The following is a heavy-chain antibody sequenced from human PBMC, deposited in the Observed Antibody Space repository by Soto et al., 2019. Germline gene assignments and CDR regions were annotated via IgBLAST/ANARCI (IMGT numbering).Heavy chain of an antibody. CDR1: SGSISSSNW. CDR2: IYHSGST. Sequence: QVQLQESGPGLVKPSGTLSLTCAVSSGSISSSNWWSWVRQPPGKGLEWIGEIYHSGSTNYNPSLKRRVTIAVDKSKNQCSLKLSSVTAADTAVYYCAREGGGYDFAYYYYVDVWGKGTTVTVSS. J-gene: IGHJ6*03. V-gene: IGHV4-4*02. D-gene: IGHD5-12*01. CDR3: AREGGGYDFAYYYYVDV.